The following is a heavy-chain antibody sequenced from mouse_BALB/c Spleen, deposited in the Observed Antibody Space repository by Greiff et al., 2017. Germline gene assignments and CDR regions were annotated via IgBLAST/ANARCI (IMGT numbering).Heavy chain of an antibody. J-gene: IGHJ4*01. Sequence: EVQLQESGPSLVKPSQTLSLTCSVTGDSITSGYWNWIRKFPGNKLEYMGYISYSGSTYYNPSLKSRISITRDTSKNQYYLQLNSVTTEDTATYYCARSPHYYGSSYYAMDYWGQGTSVTVSS. CDR2: ISYSGST. CDR3: ARSPHYYGSSYYAMDY. V-gene: IGHV3-8*02. CDR1: GDSITSGY. D-gene: IGHD1-1*01.